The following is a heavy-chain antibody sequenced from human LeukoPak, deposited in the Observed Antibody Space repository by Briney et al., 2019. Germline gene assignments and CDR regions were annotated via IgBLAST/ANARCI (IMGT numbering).Heavy chain of an antibody. J-gene: IGHJ4*02. CDR2: IYTSGST. Sequence: SETLSLTCTVSGGSISSYYWSWIRQPAGEGLEWIGRIYTSGSTNYNPSLKSRVTMSVDTSKNQFSLKLNSVTAADTAVYYCARGPTRVAVAGSYFDYWGQGTLVTVSS. CDR1: GGSISSYY. CDR3: ARGPTRVAVAGSYFDY. V-gene: IGHV4-4*07. D-gene: IGHD6-19*01.